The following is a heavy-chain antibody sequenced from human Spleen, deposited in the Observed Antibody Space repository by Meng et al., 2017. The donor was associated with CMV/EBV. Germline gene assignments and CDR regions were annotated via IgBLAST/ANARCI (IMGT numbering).Heavy chain of an antibody. CDR3: ARVVAAADNGGMDV. V-gene: IGHV1-18*01. CDR2: ISAYNGNT. CDR1: GYTFTSYG. Sequence: ASVKVSCKASGYTFTSYGISWVRQAPGQGLEWMGWISAYNGNTSYAQKLQGRVTMTTDTSTSTAYMELRSLRSDDTAVYYCARVVAAADNGGMDVWGQGTTVTVSS. J-gene: IGHJ6*02. D-gene: IGHD6-13*01.